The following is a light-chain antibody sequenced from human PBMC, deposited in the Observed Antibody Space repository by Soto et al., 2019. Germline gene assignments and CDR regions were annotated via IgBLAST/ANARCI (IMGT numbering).Light chain of an antibody. CDR1: QSVSSDS. J-gene: IGKJ1*01. V-gene: IGKV3-20*01. CDR2: DAS. Sequence: EIVLTQSPGTLSLSPGERAIISCRASQSVSSDSLAWYRQKPGQAPRLLVSDASSRAPGIPDRFSGSGSGTDFTLTISSLEPEDVAVYYCQQYGSAPRTFGQGTKVEIK. CDR3: QQYGSAPRT.